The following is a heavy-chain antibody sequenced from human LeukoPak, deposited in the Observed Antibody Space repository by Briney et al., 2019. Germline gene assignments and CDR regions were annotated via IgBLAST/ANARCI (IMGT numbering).Heavy chain of an antibody. J-gene: IGHJ5*02. Sequence: SETLSLTCTVSGGSISSSGSYWGWLRQPPGKGLEWIGSVYYSGNTYNPSLKSRVTISVDTSKNQFSLNLTSVNAADTAIYYCARVMAARREDLNWFDPWGQGTLVTVSS. D-gene: IGHD6-6*01. CDR2: VYYSGNT. CDR1: GGSISSSGSY. CDR3: ARVMAARREDLNWFDP. V-gene: IGHV4-39*07.